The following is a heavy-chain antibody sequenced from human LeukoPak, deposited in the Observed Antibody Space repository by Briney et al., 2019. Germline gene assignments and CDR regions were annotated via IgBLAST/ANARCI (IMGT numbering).Heavy chain of an antibody. CDR3: ARWGRYSRSFDY. D-gene: IGHD6-13*01. J-gene: IGHJ4*02. CDR1: GGSFSGYY. Sequence: PSETLSLTCAVYGGSFSGYYWSWIRQPPGKGLEWIGEINHSGSTNYNPSLKSRVTISVDTSKNQFSLKLSSVTAADTAVYYCARWGRYSRSFDYWGQGTLVTVSS. CDR2: INHSGST. V-gene: IGHV4-34*01.